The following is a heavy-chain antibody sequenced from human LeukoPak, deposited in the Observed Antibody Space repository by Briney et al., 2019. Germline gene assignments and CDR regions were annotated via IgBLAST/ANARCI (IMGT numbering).Heavy chain of an antibody. D-gene: IGHD3-10*01. CDR1: GFSFSSYA. CDR2: ISYDGSNK. J-gene: IGHJ5*02. Sequence: GGSLRLSCAASGFSFSSYAIHWVRQAPGKGLEWVAVISYDGSNKYYADSVKGRFTISRDNSKNTLYLQMNSLRAEDTAVYYCARGGSGSSWGQGTLVTVSS. CDR3: ARGGSGSS. V-gene: IGHV3-30-3*01.